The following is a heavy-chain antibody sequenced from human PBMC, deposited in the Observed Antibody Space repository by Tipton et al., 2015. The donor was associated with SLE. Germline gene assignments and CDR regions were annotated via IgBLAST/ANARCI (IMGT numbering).Heavy chain of an antibody. Sequence: QVQLVQSGGEVKKPGASVKVSCKASGYTFSNYAIGWVRQAPGQGLEWVGWISAYNGNTNYAQRFQDRVTMTTDTSTSTAYMELRSLRSGDTAVYYCARSTVATDYSYNRFDPWGQGTLVTVSS. CDR1: GYTFSNYA. CDR2: ISAYNGNT. J-gene: IGHJ5*02. CDR3: ARSTVATDYSYNRFDP. D-gene: IGHD5-12*01. V-gene: IGHV1-18*01.